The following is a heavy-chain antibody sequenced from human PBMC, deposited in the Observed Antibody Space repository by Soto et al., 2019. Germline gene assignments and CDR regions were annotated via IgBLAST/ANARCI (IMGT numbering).Heavy chain of an antibody. J-gene: IGHJ6*04. V-gene: IGHV4-34*01. CDR2: INHSGST. D-gene: IGHD6-13*01. CDR1: GGSFSGYY. Sequence: QVQLQQWGAGLLKPSETLSLTCAVYGGSFSGYYWSWIRQPPGKGLEWIGEINHSGSTNYNPSLKSRVTISVDTSKNQFSLKLSSVTAADTAVYYCARGAAGDYYYGMDVWGKGTTVTVSS. CDR3: ARGAAGDYYYGMDV.